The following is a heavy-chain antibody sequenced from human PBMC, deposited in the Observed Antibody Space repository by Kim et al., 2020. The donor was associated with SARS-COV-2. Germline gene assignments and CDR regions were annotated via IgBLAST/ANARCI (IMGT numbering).Heavy chain of an antibody. Sequence: GGSLRLSCAASGFTFDDYAMHWVRQTPGKGLEWVSGISWNSGGIGYADSVKGRFTISRDNAKNSLYLQMNSLRAEDTALYYCAKDLSPSGWGTVGMDVWGQVTTVTVSS. J-gene: IGHJ6*02. D-gene: IGHD6-19*01. CDR3: AKDLSPSGWGTVGMDV. CDR2: ISWNSGGI. V-gene: IGHV3-9*01. CDR1: GFTFDDYA.